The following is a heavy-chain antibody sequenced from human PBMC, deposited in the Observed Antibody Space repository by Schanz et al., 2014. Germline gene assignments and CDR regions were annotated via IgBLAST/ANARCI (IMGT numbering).Heavy chain of an antibody. D-gene: IGHD6-6*01. CDR2: ISFSGNTI. V-gene: IGHV3-48*01. CDR1: GLIFSTYT. Sequence: EVQLVESGGGLVRPGGSLRLSCTTSGLIFSTYTLNWVRPAPGKGLEWISYISFSGNTIYYADSVKGRFTISRDNAKNSDVQQMNRLRAEDTAVYYCATEGPRGTRHPINYYYAMDNWGQGAKVTVAS. J-gene: IGHJ6*02. CDR3: ATEGPRGTRHPINYYYAMDN.